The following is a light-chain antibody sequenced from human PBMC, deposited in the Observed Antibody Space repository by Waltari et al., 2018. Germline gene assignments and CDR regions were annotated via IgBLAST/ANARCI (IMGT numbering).Light chain of an antibody. CDR2: HAS. CDR1: QSVSKY. CDR3: QKYESLPAT. V-gene: IGKV3-20*01. J-gene: IGKJ1*01. Sequence: DIVLTQYPGSLSLSPGERATLSCRASQSVSKYLAWYQQKPGQAPRLLIYHASSRATGIPDRFSGSGFGTDFSLTISRLEPEDFAVYYCQKYESLPATFGQGTKVEIK.